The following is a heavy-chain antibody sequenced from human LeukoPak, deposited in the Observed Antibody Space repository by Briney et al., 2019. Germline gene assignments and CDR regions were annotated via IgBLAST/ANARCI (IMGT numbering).Heavy chain of an antibody. V-gene: IGHV4-34*01. CDR3: ARQRYVLRYFGI. Sequence: SETLSLTCAVYGASFSGFYWNWIRQPPGKGLVWIGEINHSGSTNYNPSLKSRVTISVDTSKNQFSLKLSSVTAADTAVYYCARQRYVLRYFGIWGQGTMVTVSS. D-gene: IGHD3-9*01. CDR1: GASFSGFY. CDR2: INHSGST. J-gene: IGHJ3*02.